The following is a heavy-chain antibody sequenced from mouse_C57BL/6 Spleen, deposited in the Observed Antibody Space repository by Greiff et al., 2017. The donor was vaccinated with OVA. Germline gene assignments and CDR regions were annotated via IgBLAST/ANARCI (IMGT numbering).Heavy chain of an antibody. CDR2: ISGGGGNT. V-gene: IGHV5-9*01. J-gene: IGHJ1*03. D-gene: IGHD4-1*01. Sequence: EVHLVESGGGLVKPGGSLKLSCAASGFTFSSYTMSWVRQTPEKRLEWVATISGGGGNTYYPDSVKGRFTISRDNAKNTLYLQMSSLRSEDTALYYCARHGGAGTPSYWYFDVWGTGTTVTVSS. CDR1: GFTFSSYT. CDR3: ARHGGAGTPSYWYFDV.